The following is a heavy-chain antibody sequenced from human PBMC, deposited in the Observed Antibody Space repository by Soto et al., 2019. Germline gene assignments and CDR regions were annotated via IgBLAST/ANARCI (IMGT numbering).Heavy chain of an antibody. V-gene: IGHV1-2*02. CDR1: AYTFTDYY. D-gene: IGHD1-1*01. CDR3: ARALPEIRMMEGGSFDP. Sequence: ASVKVSCKASAYTFTDYYIHWVRQAPGQGLEWIGWINPNSGGSYFAQKFLGRVTMTRDTSITTAYMELSRLRSDDTAVYYCARALPEIRMMEGGSFDPWGQGTVVTVS. CDR2: INPNSGGS. J-gene: IGHJ5*02.